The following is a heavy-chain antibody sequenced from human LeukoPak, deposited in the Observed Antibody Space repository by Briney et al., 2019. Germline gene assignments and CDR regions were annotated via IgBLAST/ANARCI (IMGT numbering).Heavy chain of an antibody. V-gene: IGHV3-53*01. Sequence: SGGSLRLSCAASGCTVNSNYMSWVRQAPGKGLEWVLVIYSGGTTYYADSVKGRFTISGDSSKNTLDRQMDILSAEDTAVYYCARGFYYDSRQAAYAFDYWGQGTLVTVSS. CDR3: ARGFYYDSRQAAYAFDY. CDR2: IYSGGTT. J-gene: IGHJ4*02. CDR1: GCTVNSNY. D-gene: IGHD3-22*01.